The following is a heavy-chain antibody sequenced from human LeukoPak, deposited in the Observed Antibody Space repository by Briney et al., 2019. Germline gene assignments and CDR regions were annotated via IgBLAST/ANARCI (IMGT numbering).Heavy chain of an antibody. Sequence: PGRSLRLSCAASGFTFSSYAMHWVRQAPGKGLVWVSVISYGGSNKYYADSVKGRFTISRDSSKNTLYLQMNSLRAKDTAVYYCARDFGYCTSTRCYAFDIWGQGTMVTVSS. V-gene: IGHV3-30-3*01. D-gene: IGHD2-2*01. J-gene: IGHJ3*02. CDR3: ARDFGYCTSTRCYAFDI. CDR1: GFTFSSYA. CDR2: ISYGGSNK.